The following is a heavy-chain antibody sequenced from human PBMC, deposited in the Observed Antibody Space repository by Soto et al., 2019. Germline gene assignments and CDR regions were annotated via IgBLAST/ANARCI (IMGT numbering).Heavy chain of an antibody. D-gene: IGHD3-10*01. CDR1: GFTFSSHW. CDR3: ERISSRGNFDP. Sequence: GGSLRLSCEASGFTFSSHWMIWVRQAPGKGLEWVASINQDGNEKYHVDSVKGRFTISRDNAKNSLYLQMNSLTVEDTAVYYCERISSRGNFDPWGQGTLFTVSS. V-gene: IGHV3-7*01. CDR2: INQDGNEK. J-gene: IGHJ5*02.